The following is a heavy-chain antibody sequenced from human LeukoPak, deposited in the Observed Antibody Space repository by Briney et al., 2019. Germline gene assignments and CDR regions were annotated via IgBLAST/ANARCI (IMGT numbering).Heavy chain of an antibody. Sequence: PGGSLRLSCAASGFTVSSNYMSWVCQAPGKGLEWVSVIYSGGSTYYADSVKGRFTISRDNSKNTLYLQMNSLRAEDTAVYYCAKDISGYELFDYWGQGTLVTVSS. CDR3: AKDISGYELFDY. D-gene: IGHD3-22*01. CDR2: IYSGGST. CDR1: GFTVSSNY. V-gene: IGHV3-66*01. J-gene: IGHJ4*02.